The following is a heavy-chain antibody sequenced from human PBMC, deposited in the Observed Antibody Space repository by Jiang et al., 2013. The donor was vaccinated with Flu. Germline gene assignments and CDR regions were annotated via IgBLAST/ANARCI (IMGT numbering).Heavy chain of an antibody. J-gene: IGHJ4*02. CDR2: ISSSSSYI. CDR3: ARDQKGSSSSCDY. V-gene: IGHV3-21*01. CDR1: GFTFSSYS. Sequence: QLLESGGGLVKPGGSLRLSCAASGFTFSSYSMNWVRQAPGKGLEWVSSISSSSSYIYYADSVKGRFTISRDNAKNSLYLQMNSLRAEDTAVYYCARDQKGSSSSCDYWGQGTLVTVSS. D-gene: IGHD6-6*01.